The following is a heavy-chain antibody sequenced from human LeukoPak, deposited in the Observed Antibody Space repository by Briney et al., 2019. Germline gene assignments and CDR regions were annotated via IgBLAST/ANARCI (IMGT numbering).Heavy chain of an antibody. J-gene: IGHJ6*03. CDR1: AGSISSNDYY. CDR2: IYYSGRT. V-gene: IGHV4-39*01. D-gene: IGHD1-26*01. CDR3: ARGVGSYYYMDV. Sequence: SETLSLTCTVSAGSISSNDYYWVWIRQPPGKGLEWIGSIYYSGRTYNSPSLKSRVTLSVDTSKNQFSLNLNSVTAADTAVYYCARGVGSYYYMDVWGKGTTVLVSS.